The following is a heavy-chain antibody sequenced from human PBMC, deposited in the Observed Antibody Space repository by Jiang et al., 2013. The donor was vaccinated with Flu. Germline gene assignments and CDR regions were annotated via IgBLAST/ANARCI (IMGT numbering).Heavy chain of an antibody. Sequence: NPSLKSRVTIXVDTSKNQFSLKLSSVTAADTAVYYCARLAPLDYWGQGTLVTVSS. J-gene: IGHJ4*02. CDR3: ARLAPLDY. D-gene: IGHD2-15*01. V-gene: IGHV4-39*01.